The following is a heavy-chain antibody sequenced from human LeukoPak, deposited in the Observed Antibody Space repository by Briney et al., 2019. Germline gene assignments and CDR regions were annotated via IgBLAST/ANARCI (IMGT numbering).Heavy chain of an antibody. CDR2: INWNGGST. J-gene: IGHJ6*03. Sequence: RTGGSLRLSCAASGFTFDDYGMSWVRQAPGKGLEWVSGINWNGGSTGYADSVKGRFTISRDNAKNSLYLQMNSLRAEDTALYYCARHNNDYYDSSGYYGYMDVRGKGTTVTVSS. V-gene: IGHV3-20*04. CDR3: ARHNNDYYDSSGYYGYMDV. D-gene: IGHD3-22*01. CDR1: GFTFDDYG.